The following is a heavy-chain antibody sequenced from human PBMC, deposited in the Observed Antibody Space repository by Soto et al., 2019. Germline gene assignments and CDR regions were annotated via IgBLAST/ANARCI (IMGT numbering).Heavy chain of an antibody. CDR2: IYYSGST. J-gene: IGHJ6*02. Sequence: QVQLQESGPGLVKPSQTLSLTCSVSGGSISSVGHYWTWICQQPGKGLEWIGYIYYSGSTDYNPSLKSRVTISVDRSKNQFSLNLSSVTAADTAIYYCARESGGYDSSTRYGLDGWGQGTTVTVSS. D-gene: IGHD6-25*01. CDR1: GGSISSVGHY. CDR3: ARESGGYDSSTRYGLDG. V-gene: IGHV4-31*03.